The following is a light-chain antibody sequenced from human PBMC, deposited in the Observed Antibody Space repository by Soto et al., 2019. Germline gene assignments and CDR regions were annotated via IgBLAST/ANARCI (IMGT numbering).Light chain of an antibody. V-gene: IGLV2-14*01. CDR3: SSFTSSSAYV. Sequence: QSALTQPGSVSGSPGQSITISCTGTSSYVDCYNYVSWYQQHPGKGPKLMMYDVSNRPSGVSNRFSGSKSGNTASLTISGFQAEDEADFYCSSFTSSSAYVFGSGTKVTVL. J-gene: IGLJ1*01. CDR2: DVS. CDR1: SSYVDCYNY.